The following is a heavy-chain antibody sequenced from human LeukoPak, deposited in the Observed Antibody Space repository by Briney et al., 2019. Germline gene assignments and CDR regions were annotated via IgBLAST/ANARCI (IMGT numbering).Heavy chain of an antibody. V-gene: IGHV3-74*01. CDR3: ARGYAGNYLFDY. D-gene: IGHD4-23*01. Sequence: GGSLRLSCAASGLTFSSYWMHWVRQAPGKGLVWVSRINSDGSSTSYADSVKGRFTISRDNAKNTLYLQMNSLRAEDTAVYYCARGYAGNYLFDYWGQGTRVTVSS. CDR2: INSDGSST. CDR1: GLTFSSYW. J-gene: IGHJ4*02.